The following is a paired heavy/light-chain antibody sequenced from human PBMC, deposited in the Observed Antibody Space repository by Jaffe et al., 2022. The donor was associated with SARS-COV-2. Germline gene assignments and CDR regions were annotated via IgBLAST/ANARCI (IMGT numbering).Heavy chain of an antibody. Sequence: QVTLRESGPALVRPTQTLTLTCTFSGFSLATSGMCVSWIRQSPGKALEWLAFIDWVDDKQYATSLRTRLTISKDTAKSQVVLTLTNMGPADTAIYFCARAVYSSGPYNWFDPWGQGIPVTVSS. D-gene: IGHD6-19*01. CDR3: ARAVYSSGPYNWFDP. CDR2: IDWVDDK. V-gene: IGHV2-70*01. J-gene: IGHJ5*02. CDR1: GFSLATSGMC.
Light chain of an antibody. J-gene: IGLJ3*02. CDR3: CSYAGTTTFVL. CDR1: SSDVGSYNF. CDR2: ETF. Sequence: QSALTQPASVSGSPGQSITISCTGSSSDVGSYNFVSWYQQHPGKAPKLMIYETFKRPPGITRRFSGSKSDDTASLTISGLQAEDEAEYFCCSYAGTTTFVLFGGGTKVTVL. V-gene: IGLV2-23*02.